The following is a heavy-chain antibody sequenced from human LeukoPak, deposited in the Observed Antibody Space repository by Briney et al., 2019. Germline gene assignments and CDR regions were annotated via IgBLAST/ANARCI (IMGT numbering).Heavy chain of an antibody. CDR3: ARAPYYESSGPL. Sequence: TGGSQRLSCAASGFTFSNSAMNWVRQAPGKGLEWVSSINNVGSHIYYADSVKGRFTISRDNAKNSLYLQMNSLRAEDTAVYYCARAPYYESSGPLWGQGTLVSVSS. CDR2: INNVGSHI. V-gene: IGHV3-21*01. CDR1: GFTFSNSA. D-gene: IGHD3-22*01. J-gene: IGHJ4*02.